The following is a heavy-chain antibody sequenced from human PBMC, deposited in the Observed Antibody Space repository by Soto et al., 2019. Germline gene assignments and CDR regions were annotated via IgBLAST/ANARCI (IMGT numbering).Heavy chain of an antibody. CDR3: ASYREISFGYTWFDP. CDR1: GYPFNSYH. CDR2: INPTEGRT. Sequence: QVQLVQSGAEVRKPGASVKLSCQTSGYPFNSYHMHWVRQAPGQGLEWMGVINPTEGRTRYSQKFQDRVTMTRDTSTSTVYMELSSLRSEDTAIYFCASYREISFGYTWFDPLCQGTLFSVSS. V-gene: IGHV1-46*02. J-gene: IGHJ5*02. D-gene: IGHD3-16*02.